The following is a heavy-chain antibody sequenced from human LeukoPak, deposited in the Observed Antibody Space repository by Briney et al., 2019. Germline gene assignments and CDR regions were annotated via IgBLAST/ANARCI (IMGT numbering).Heavy chain of an antibody. Sequence: SGTLSLTCTGSGGSISSYSWPWIRQPAGKGLEWIGRIYNSGSTDYSPSLKSRVTMSADTSKNQLSLKVTSVTAADTAVYYCARDSKDYYLHYWGQGTLVTVSS. CDR1: GGSISSYS. V-gene: IGHV4-4*07. CDR2: IYNSGST. CDR3: ARDSKDYYLHY. J-gene: IGHJ4*02.